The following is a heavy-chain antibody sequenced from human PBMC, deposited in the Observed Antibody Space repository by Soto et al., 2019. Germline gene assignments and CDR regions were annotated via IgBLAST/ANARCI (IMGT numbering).Heavy chain of an antibody. V-gene: IGHV3-21*06. CDR3: ARESEDRTSNFDY. J-gene: IGHJ4*02. Sequence: GGSLRLSCAASGFTFTRYSMHWVRQAPGKGLEWVSSISSTTNYIYYGDSMKGLFTISRDNAKNSLYLEMNSLRAEDTAWYYCARESEDRTSNFDYWGQGTLVTVSS. CDR2: ISSTTNYI. CDR1: GFTFTRYS.